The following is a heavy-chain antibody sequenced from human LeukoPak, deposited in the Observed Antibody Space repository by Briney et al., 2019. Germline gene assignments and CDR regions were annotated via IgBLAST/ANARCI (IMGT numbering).Heavy chain of an antibody. CDR3: TRGHYSSL. CDR2: ISTKKEGQTT. Sequence: GGALRLSCAAPGFIFGNEWARWVRQAPGKGLEWVGRISTKKEGQTTDYGAPVKGRFLISRDDSKNTVYLQMDSLKTDDTGVYFCTRGHYSSLWGQGTPVTVSA. D-gene: IGHD6-13*01. J-gene: IGHJ4*02. CDR1: GFIFGNEW. V-gene: IGHV3-15*01.